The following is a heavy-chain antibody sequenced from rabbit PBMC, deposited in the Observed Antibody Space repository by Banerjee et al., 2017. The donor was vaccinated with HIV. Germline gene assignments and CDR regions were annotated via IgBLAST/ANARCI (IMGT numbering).Heavy chain of an antibody. J-gene: IGHJ4*01. CDR3: VRETETYAGYAGYIYYFNL. D-gene: IGHD7-1*01. Sequence: QERLEESGGDLVKPEGSLTLTCTASGFSFSSSYSMSWVRQAPGKGLEWIGYIDPVFGSTYYASWVNGRFTISSHNAQNTLYLQLNSLTAADTATYFCVRETETYAGYAGYIYYFNLWGPGTLVTVS. CDR1: GFSFSSSYS. V-gene: IGHV1S45*01. CDR2: IDPVFGST.